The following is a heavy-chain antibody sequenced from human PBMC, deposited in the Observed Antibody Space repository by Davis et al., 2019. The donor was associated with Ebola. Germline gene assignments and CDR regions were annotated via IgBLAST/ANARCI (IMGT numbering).Heavy chain of an antibody. D-gene: IGHD5-24*01. Sequence: PGGSLRLSCAASGFTFSSYSMNWVRQAPGKGLEWVSSISSSSSYIYYADSVKGRFTISRDNAKNSLYLQMNSLRAEDTAVYYCARDPDDYKFFDYWGQGTLVTVSS. CDR3: ARDPDDYKFFDY. CDR2: ISSSSSYI. J-gene: IGHJ4*02. V-gene: IGHV3-21*01. CDR1: GFTFSSYS.